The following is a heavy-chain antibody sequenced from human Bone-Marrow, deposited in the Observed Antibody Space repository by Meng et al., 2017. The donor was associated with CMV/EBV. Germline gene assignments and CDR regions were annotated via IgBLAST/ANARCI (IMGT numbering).Heavy chain of an antibody. CDR1: GYTLTELS. J-gene: IGHJ4*02. V-gene: IGHV1-24*01. D-gene: IGHD2/OR15-2a*01. Sequence: CKVSGYTLTELSLHWVRQAPGKGLEWMGGFDPEDGETIYAQKFQGRVTMTEDTSTDTAYMELSSLRSEDTAVYYCATAPASHSTFDYWGQGTLVTVSS. CDR2: FDPEDGET. CDR3: ATAPASHSTFDY.